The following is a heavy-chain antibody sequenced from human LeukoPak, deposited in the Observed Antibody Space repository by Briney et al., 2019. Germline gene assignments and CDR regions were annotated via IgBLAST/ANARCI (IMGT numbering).Heavy chain of an antibody. D-gene: IGHD6-19*01. CDR3: ARDCGNGLFDP. J-gene: IGHJ5*02. CDR2: IKQDGSEK. V-gene: IGHV3-7*04. CDR1: GFRFRSYW. Sequence: GGSLRLSCAASGFRFRSYWMSWVRQAPGKGLEWVTNIKQDGSEKYYVDSVKGRFTISRDNAKNSLYLQMNSLRAEDTAVHYCARDCGNGLFDPWGQGTLVTVSS.